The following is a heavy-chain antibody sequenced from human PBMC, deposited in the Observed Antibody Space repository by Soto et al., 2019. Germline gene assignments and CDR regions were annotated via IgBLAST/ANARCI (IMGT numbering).Heavy chain of an antibody. CDR1: GYSFNSNW. CDR2: IYPGDSDT. J-gene: IGHJ3*01. Sequence: EVQLVQSGAEVKKPGESLKISRKGSGYSFNSNWIGWVRQMPGKGLEWMGIIYPGDSDTRYSPSFLGQVTISADKSINTAYVQWSSLKASDTAMYYCARLRRRDGYNPDASDVWGQGTMVTVSS. D-gene: IGHD5-12*01. CDR3: ARLRRRDGYNPDASDV. V-gene: IGHV5-51*01.